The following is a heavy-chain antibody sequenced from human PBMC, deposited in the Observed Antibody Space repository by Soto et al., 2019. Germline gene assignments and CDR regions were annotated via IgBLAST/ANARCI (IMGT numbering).Heavy chain of an antibody. CDR1: GFTFSSYA. CDR2: ISGSGGST. D-gene: IGHD1-26*01. Sequence: EVQLLESGGGLVQPGGSLRLSRAASGFTFSSYAMSWVRQAPGKGLEWVSAISGSGGSTYYADSVKGRFTISRDNSKNTLYLQMNSLRAEDTAVYYCAKDFSLVGATFLWDYWGQGTLVTVSS. V-gene: IGHV3-23*01. J-gene: IGHJ4*02. CDR3: AKDFSLVGATFLWDY.